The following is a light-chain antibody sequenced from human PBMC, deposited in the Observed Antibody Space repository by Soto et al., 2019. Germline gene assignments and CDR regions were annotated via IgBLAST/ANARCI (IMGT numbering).Light chain of an antibody. CDR1: SLHSTYA. CDR3: QSWGTGIQV. Sequence: QPVLTQSPSASASLGASVKLTCTLRSLHSTYAIAWHQKQSEKGPRFLMKINSDGSHSKGDGFFDRFSGSSSGAERHLTISSLQSEDEADYYCQSWGTGIQVFGGGTKLTVL. V-gene: IGLV4-69*02. J-gene: IGLJ3*02. CDR2: INSDGSH.